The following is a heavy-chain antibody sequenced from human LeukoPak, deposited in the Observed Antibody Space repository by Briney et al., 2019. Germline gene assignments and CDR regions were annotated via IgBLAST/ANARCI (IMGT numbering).Heavy chain of an antibody. CDR1: GGSISSYY. V-gene: IGHV4-59*01. CDR2: IYYSGST. J-gene: IGHJ6*03. D-gene: IGHD3-3*01. CDR3: ARVGSVTFWSGYYTNYYYMDV. Sequence: SETLSLTCTVSGGSISSYYCTWIRQPPGKGLEWIGYIYYSGSTNYNPSLKSRVTISVDTSKNQFSLKLSSVTAADTAVYYCARVGSVTFWSGYYTNYYYMDVWGKGTTVTVSS.